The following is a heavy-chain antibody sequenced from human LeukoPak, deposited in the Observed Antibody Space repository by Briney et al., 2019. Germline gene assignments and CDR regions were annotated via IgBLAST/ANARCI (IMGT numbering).Heavy chain of an antibody. D-gene: IGHD6-19*01. CDR3: AKEKSGWFSWVY. J-gene: IGHJ4*02. CDR2: ITSGGST. CDR1: GFTFSNYA. V-gene: IGHV3-23*01. Sequence: PGGSLRLSCAASGFTFSNYAMSWVRQAPGKGLEWVSAITSGGSTYYADSVKGRFTISRDNSKNTLYLQMNSLRAEDTAVYYCAKEKSGWFSWVYWGQGTLVTVSS.